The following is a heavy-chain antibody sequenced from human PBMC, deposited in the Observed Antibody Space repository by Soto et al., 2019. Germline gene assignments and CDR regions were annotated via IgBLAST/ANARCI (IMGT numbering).Heavy chain of an antibody. D-gene: IGHD6-6*01. V-gene: IGHV1-46*01. Sequence: ASVKVSCKASGYTFTSYYMHWVRQAPGQGLEWMGIINPSGGSTSYAQKFQGRVTITADESTSTAYMELSSLRSEDTAVYYCARVQNGIAARPLSYDYYYGMDVWGQGTTVTVSS. J-gene: IGHJ6*02. CDR1: GYTFTSYY. CDR2: INPSGGST. CDR3: ARVQNGIAARPLSYDYYYGMDV.